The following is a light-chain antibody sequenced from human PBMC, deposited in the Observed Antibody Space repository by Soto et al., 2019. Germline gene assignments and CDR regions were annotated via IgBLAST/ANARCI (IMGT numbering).Light chain of an antibody. CDR3: LQHSSYPWT. J-gene: IGKJ1*01. Sequence: AIQMTQSPSSLSASVGDTVTITCRASQGIRSDLGWYQQKPGKAPKLLIYAAFSLQSGVPSRFSGSGSGTVFTLTIGSLQPEDFATYYCLQHSSYPWTFGQGTKVEIK. V-gene: IGKV1-6*01. CDR1: QGIRSD. CDR2: AAF.